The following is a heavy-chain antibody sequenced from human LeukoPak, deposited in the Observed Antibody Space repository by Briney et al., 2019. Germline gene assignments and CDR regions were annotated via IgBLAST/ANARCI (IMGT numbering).Heavy chain of an antibody. Sequence: PGGSLRLSCAASGFTFSSYWMHWVRQAPGKGLVWASRINSDGSSTSYADSVKGRFTISRDNAKNTLYLQMNSLRAEDTAVYYCARDPTVRYFDWLLAGWFDPWGQGTLVTVSP. CDR2: INSDGSST. CDR3: ARDPTVRYFDWLLAGWFDP. D-gene: IGHD3-9*01. J-gene: IGHJ5*02. V-gene: IGHV3-74*01. CDR1: GFTFSSYW.